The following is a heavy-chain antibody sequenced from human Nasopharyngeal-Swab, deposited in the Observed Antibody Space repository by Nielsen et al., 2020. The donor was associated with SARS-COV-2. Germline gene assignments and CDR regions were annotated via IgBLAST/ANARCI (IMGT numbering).Heavy chain of an antibody. V-gene: IGHV2-26*01. CDR3: ARKMYYFHAMDV. CDR2: FFSTGEP. J-gene: IGHJ6*02. D-gene: IGHD5-24*01. Sequence: WILQPPGKALEWLAHFFSTGEPSYSSSLKRRLTVSEDTSKSQVVLTMTNMDPADTATYYCARKMYYFHAMDVWGQGTTVTVSS.